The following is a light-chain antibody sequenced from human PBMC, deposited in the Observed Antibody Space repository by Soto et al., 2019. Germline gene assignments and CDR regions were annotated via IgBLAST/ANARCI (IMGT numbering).Light chain of an antibody. V-gene: IGKV3-15*01. CDR1: QGIGDT. CDR2: DTS. J-gene: IGKJ1*01. CDR3: QLRRT. Sequence: EVVMTQSPATLSVSPGEGVTLSCRASQGIGDTLAWYQHKPGQTPRLLIYDTSTRATGVPARFSGSRSGPEFTLTISRLEPEDFAVYYCQLRRTFGQGTKVDIK.